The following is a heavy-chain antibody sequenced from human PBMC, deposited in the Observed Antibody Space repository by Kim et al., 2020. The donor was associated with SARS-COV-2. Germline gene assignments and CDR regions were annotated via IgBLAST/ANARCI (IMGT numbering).Heavy chain of an antibody. CDR1: GFTFSDYY. Sequence: GGSLRLSCAASGFTFSDYYMAWLRQAPGKGLEWVSYISYSGDKTYYADSVKDRFTVSRDNAKNSLHLQLNDLRVDDTAVYYCARGDPNAAAGFYWGQGTLVTVS. CDR3: ARGDPNAAAGFY. CDR2: ISYSGDKT. V-gene: IGHV3-11*01. D-gene: IGHD6-13*01. J-gene: IGHJ4*02.